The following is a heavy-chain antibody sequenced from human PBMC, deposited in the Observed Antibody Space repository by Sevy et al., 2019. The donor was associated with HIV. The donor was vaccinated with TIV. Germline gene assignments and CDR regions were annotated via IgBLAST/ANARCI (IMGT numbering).Heavy chain of an antibody. D-gene: IGHD3-3*01. CDR3: TTSFGVIGGDDFDY. V-gene: IGHV3-7*01. CDR1: GFTLSTTW. J-gene: IGHJ4*01. Sequence: GGSLRLSCAASGFTLSTTWMTWVRQAPGKGLEWVANINQDGGAKYYVDSVKGRFTISRDNTKNSLYLQMRSLRVEDTAVYYCTTSFGVIGGDDFDYWGQGTLVTVSS. CDR2: INQDGGAK.